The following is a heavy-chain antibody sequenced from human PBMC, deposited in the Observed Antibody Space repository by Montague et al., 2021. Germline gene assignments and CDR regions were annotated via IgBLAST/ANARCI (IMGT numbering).Heavy chain of an antibody. CDR1: SGSIFHAH. CDR2: MFYGGAT. D-gene: IGHD3-10*01. J-gene: IGHJ5*02. V-gene: IGHV4-59*08. CDR3: AKQDYFVSGTSYRGFDP. Sequence: SETLSLTCTVSSGSIFHAHWGWVRQPPGKGLEWLGSMFYGGATSNNPSLKSRVTMSIDTSTNPFSLKLSFVTAADTAVYYCAKQDYFVSGTSYRGFDPWGQGILVTVSS.